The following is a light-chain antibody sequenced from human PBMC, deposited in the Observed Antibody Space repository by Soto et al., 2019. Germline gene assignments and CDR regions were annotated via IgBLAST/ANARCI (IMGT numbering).Light chain of an antibody. J-gene: IGLJ2*01. CDR1: SSDLGDYTH. CDR3: CSYTSISTSAV. CDR2: EVS. Sequence: QSALTQPASVSGSPGQSITISCTGTSSDLGDYTHVSWYQQHPGKAPKLIIYEVSDRPSGVSNRFSGSKSGNTASLTISGLQTEDEADYYCCSYTSISTSAVFGGGTKLTVL. V-gene: IGLV2-14*01.